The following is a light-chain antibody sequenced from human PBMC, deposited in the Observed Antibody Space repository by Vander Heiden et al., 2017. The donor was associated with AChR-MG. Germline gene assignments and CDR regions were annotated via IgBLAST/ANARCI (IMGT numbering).Light chain of an antibody. CDR3: QAWNSSTEV. V-gene: IGLV3-1*01. Sequence: SYELTQPPSVSVSPGRTAATLCSGAKLGDKHVCWYQQQPGQAPVLVIYQDDKRPSGIPERVSGSNSGNTATLTIGGTQAMDEADYYCQAWNSSTEVFGTGTKVTVL. J-gene: IGLJ1*01. CDR1: KLGDKH. CDR2: QDD.